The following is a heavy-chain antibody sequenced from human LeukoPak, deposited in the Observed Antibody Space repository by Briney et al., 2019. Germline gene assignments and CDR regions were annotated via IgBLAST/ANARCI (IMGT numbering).Heavy chain of an antibody. D-gene: IGHD2-2*01. CDR2: TYYSGST. CDR1: GDSISSGANY. CDR3: ASTGYCSDTSCYPFDY. Sequence: PSQTLSLTCTVTGDSISSGANYWGWLRPHPGKGLEWIGHTYYSGSTYYNPSLKSRVTISADTSKNQFSLKLSSVTAADTALYFCASTGYCSDTSCYPFDYWGQGILVTVSS. J-gene: IGHJ4*02. V-gene: IGHV4-31*03.